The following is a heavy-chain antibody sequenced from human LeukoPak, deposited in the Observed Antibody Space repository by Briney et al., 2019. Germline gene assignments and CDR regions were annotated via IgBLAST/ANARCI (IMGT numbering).Heavy chain of an antibody. D-gene: IGHD3-22*01. Sequence: SVKVSCKASGGTFSSYAINWVRQAPGQGLGWVGRIITILDTPNYAQKFQGRVTITADKSTSTAYMELSSLRSEDTAVYYCARDLTSYYYDNNGAFDFWGQGTLVTVSS. CDR1: GGTFSSYA. J-gene: IGHJ4*02. CDR2: IITILDTP. CDR3: ARDLTSYYYDNNGAFDF. V-gene: IGHV1-69*04.